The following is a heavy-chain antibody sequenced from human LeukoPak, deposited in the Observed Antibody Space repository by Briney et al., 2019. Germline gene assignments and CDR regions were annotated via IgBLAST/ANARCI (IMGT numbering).Heavy chain of an antibody. CDR2: IYYSGST. Sequence: PSETLSLTCTVSGGSIGSYYWSWIRQPPGKGLEWIGYIYYSGSTKYNPSLKSRVTMSIDTSKSQFSLKLTSVTAADTAVYYCAREKKGYDSSGYYQYRSVWFDPWGQGTLVTVSS. CDR1: GGSIGSYY. D-gene: IGHD3-22*01. CDR3: AREKKGYDSSGYYQYRSVWFDP. J-gene: IGHJ5*02. V-gene: IGHV4-59*12.